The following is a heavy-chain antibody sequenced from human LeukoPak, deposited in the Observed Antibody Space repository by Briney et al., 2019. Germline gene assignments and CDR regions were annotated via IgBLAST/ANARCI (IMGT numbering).Heavy chain of an antibody. Sequence: PSETLSLTCTVSGASITSTNYYWGWIRQPPGKGLEWIASLYFGGPPHYNPSLESRVTISVDTSKNQFSLKLSSVTAADTAVYYCARCVNNIGYTAMAKVHYFDYWGQGTLVTVSS. CDR3: ARCVNNIGYTAMAKVHYFDY. J-gene: IGHJ4*02. CDR1: GASITSTNYY. V-gene: IGHV4-39*07. D-gene: IGHD5-18*01. CDR2: LYFGGPP.